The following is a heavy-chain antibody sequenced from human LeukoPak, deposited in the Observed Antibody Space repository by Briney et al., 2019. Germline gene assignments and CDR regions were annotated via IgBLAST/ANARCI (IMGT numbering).Heavy chain of an antibody. CDR3: ARSAPPPYYYDSSGYYYVD. V-gene: IGHV3-9*01. D-gene: IGHD3-22*01. CDR1: GFIFDDYA. J-gene: IGHJ4*02. Sequence: GRSLRLSCAASGFIFDDYAMHWVRQSPGKGLEWVSTVSWNSGEITYADSVRGRFTISRDNAKNSLYLQMNSLRAEDTAVYYCARSAPPPYYYDSSGYYYVDWGQGTLVTVSS. CDR2: VSWNSGEI.